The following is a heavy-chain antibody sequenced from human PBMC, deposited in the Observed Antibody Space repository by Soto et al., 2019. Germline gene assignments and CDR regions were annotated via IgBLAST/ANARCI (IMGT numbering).Heavy chain of an antibody. D-gene: IGHD3-10*01. J-gene: IGHJ6*02. CDR2: ISRSSTGI. CDR3: ARAVTWGLDV. Sequence: EVQLVESGGSLVQPGESLRLSCAAAGFTFSLYSMSWVRQAPGKGLEWVSYISRSSTGIHYADSVKGRFTISRDDATNSMHLQMNSLRDGDTAVYYCARAVTWGLDVWGQGTTVSISS. CDR1: GFTFSLYS. V-gene: IGHV3-48*02.